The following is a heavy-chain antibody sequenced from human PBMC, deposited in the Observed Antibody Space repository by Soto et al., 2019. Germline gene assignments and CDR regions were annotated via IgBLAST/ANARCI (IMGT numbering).Heavy chain of an antibody. J-gene: IGHJ4*02. CDR3: ARDTYYYDSSGQPY. Sequence: ELQLVESGGGLIQPGGSLRVSCAASGFTVSRSYMSWVRQAPGKGLEWVSVIYSGGSTNYADSVKGRFTISRDNSKNTLYLQMNSLRVEDTAVYYCARDTYYYDSSGQPYWGQGTLVTVSS. D-gene: IGHD3-22*01. CDR2: IYSGGST. CDR1: GFTVSRSY. V-gene: IGHV3-53*01.